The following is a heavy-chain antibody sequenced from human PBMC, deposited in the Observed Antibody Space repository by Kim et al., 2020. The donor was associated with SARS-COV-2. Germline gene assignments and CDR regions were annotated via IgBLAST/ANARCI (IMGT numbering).Heavy chain of an antibody. CDR1: GYTFTSYG. J-gene: IGHJ4*02. CDR3: ARDTTKFIYTTPSGTDY. CDR2: ISGYNGDT. Sequence: ASVKVSCKTSGYTFTSYGITWVRQAPGQGLEWVGWISGYNGDTHYGQSVQGRVTMTTDTATSTAYMELRSLRSADTAVYYCARDTTKFIYTTPSGTDYWGQGTLVLVSS. V-gene: IGHV1-18*01. D-gene: IGHD2-2*02.